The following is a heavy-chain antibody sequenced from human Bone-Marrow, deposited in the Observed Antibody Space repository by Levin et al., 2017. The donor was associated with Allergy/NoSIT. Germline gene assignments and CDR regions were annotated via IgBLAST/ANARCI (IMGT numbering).Heavy chain of an antibody. CDR2: ISGSGGTT. J-gene: IGHJ4*02. CDR3: AKRNSGYIDY. Sequence: QSGGSLRLSCAASGFTFSSYAMSWVRQAPGKGLEWVSGISGSGGTTYYADSVKGRFTISRDNSKNTLSLQMNSLRAEDTALYYCAKRNSGYIDYWGQGTLVTVSS. D-gene: IGHD3-10*01. CDR1: GFTFSSYA. V-gene: IGHV3-23*01.